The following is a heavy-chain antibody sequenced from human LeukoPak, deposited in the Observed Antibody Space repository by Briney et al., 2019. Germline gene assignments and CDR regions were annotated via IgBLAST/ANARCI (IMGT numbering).Heavy chain of an antibody. CDR2: ISYDVSNK. CDR1: VFTFSSYG. J-gene: IGHJ4*02. V-gene: IGHV3-30*18. Sequence: SGGSLRVSSAASVFTFSSYGTYSVCPGPRKGRGRGSLISYDVSNKYYADSVKGRLTISRDNSKNTLYLQMNSMRAEDTAVYYCAKDPYSGSHYFDYWGQGTLVTVSS. D-gene: IGHD1-26*01. CDR3: AKDPYSGSHYFDY.